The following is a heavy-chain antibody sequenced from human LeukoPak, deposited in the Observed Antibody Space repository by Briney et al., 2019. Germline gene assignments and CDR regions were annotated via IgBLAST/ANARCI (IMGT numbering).Heavy chain of an antibody. CDR2: ISGDGGST. V-gene: IGHV3-43*02. CDR3: AKDNYDSSGYMDY. Sequence: GGSLRLSCAASGFTFDDYAMHWVRQAPGKGLEWVSLISGDGGSTYYADSVKGRFTISRDNSKNSLYLLMNSLRTEDTAFYYCAKDNYDSSGYMDYWGQGTLVTVSS. CDR1: GFTFDDYA. D-gene: IGHD3-22*01. J-gene: IGHJ4*02.